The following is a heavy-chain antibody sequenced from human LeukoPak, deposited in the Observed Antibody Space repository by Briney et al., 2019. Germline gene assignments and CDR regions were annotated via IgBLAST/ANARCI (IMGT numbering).Heavy chain of an antibody. CDR3: AKGEEYCSSTSCQEDYFDY. D-gene: IGHD2-2*01. CDR2: IRYDGSKK. CDR1: GFTFSSHG. V-gene: IGHV3-30*02. Sequence: GGSLRLSCVASGFTFSSHGMHWVRQAPGKGLEWVTFIRYDGSKKYYAESVKGRFTISRDNSKKTMYLQMNSLRGEDSAVYFCAKGEEYCSSTSCQEDYFDYWGQGTLVTVSS. J-gene: IGHJ4*02.